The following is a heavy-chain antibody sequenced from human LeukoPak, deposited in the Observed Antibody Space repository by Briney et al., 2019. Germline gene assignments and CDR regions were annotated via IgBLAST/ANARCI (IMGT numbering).Heavy chain of an antibody. D-gene: IGHD3-10*01. CDR2: LFVGGASS. V-gene: IGHV3-23*01. J-gene: IGHJ4*02. CDR1: GYSFNNYV. CDR3: AKECDYSPGHKFDL. Sequence: GGSLRLSCAASGYSFNNYVMSWLRKAPGKGPEWVSDLFVGGASSLYADSEKGRFTISGDTSKNILYLQMNALRAENTAVYYCAKECDYSPGHKFDLWGQGTLVTVSS.